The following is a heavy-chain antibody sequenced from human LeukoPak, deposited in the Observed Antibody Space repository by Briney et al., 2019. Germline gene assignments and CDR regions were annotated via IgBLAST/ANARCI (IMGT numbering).Heavy chain of an antibody. Sequence: GGSLRLSCEASGFTFSTYYMSWVRQAPGKGLEWVSSISTSSSYIYYADSVKGRFTISRDNAKNSQYLQMNRLRVEDTAVYYCARVGLDRRGYSGYEAFDYWGQGTLVTVSS. V-gene: IGHV3-21*01. CDR2: ISTSSSYI. D-gene: IGHD5-12*01. CDR1: GFTFSTYY. J-gene: IGHJ4*02. CDR3: ARVGLDRRGYSGYEAFDY.